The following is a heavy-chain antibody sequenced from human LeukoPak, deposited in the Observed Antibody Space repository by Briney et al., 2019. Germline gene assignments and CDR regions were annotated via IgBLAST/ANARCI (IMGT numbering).Heavy chain of an antibody. J-gene: IGHJ5*02. D-gene: IGHD4-23*01. CDR3: AREDSGNAFDP. Sequence: SETLSLTCIVSGGSISSSNYYWGWIRQPPGKGLEWIGNFYYSGSAHYSPSLKSRVTISVDTSKNQFSLKLSSVTAADTAVYYCAREDSGNAFDPWGQGTLVTVSS. V-gene: IGHV4-39*02. CDR1: GGSISSSNYY. CDR2: FYYSGSA.